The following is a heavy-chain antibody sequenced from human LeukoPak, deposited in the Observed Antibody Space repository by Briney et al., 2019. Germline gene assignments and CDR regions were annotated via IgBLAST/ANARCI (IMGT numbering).Heavy chain of an antibody. J-gene: IGHJ4*02. V-gene: IGHV3-7*01. CDR1: GFTLSSHW. D-gene: IGHD6-19*01. CDR2: IKQDESEI. Sequence: GSLRLPCVASGFTLSSHWMHWVRQAPGKGLEWVANIKQDESEIYYVDSVKGRFTISRDNAENSLYLQMNSLRAEDTAVYYCARDIGAWSAYWGQGTLVTVSS. CDR3: ARDIGAWSAY.